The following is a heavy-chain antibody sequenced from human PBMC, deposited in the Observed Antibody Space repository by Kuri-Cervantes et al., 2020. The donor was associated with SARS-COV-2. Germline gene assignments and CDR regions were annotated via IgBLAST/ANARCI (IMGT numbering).Heavy chain of an antibody. Sequence: GGSLRLSCAASGFTFSSYAMHWVRQAPGKGLEWVAVISYDGSNKYYADSVKGRFTISRDNSKNTLYLQMNSLRAEDTAVYYCARDLVGALYYFDYWGQGTLVTVSS. J-gene: IGHJ4*02. V-gene: IGHV3-30-3*01. CDR3: ARDLVGALYYFDY. CDR2: ISYDGSNK. D-gene: IGHD1-26*01. CDR1: GFTFSSYA.